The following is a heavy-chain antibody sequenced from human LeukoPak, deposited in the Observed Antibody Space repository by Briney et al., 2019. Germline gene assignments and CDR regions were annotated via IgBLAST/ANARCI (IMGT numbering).Heavy chain of an antibody. CDR2: IWYDGSNK. CDR3: ARSMTTTCPDY. J-gene: IGHJ4*02. CDR1: GFTFSSYG. V-gene: IGHV3-33*01. Sequence: GGSLRLSCAASGFTFSSYGMHWVRQAPGKGLEWVAVIWYDGSNKYYADSVKGRFTISRDNSKNTLYLQMNSLRAEDTAVYYCARSMTTTCPDYWGQGTLVTVSS. D-gene: IGHD4-11*01.